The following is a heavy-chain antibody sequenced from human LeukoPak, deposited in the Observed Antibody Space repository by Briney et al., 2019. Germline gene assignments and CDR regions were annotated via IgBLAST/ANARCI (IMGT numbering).Heavy chain of an antibody. Sequence: ASVKVSCKASGYTFTSYGISWVRQATGQGLEWMGWMNPNSGNTGYAQKFQGRVTITRNTSISTAYMELSSLRSEDTAVYYCARGLSHSRHDFWSGNEKGGSSDYWGQGTLVTVSS. J-gene: IGHJ4*02. V-gene: IGHV1-8*03. CDR1: GYTFTSYG. CDR3: ARGLSHSRHDFWSGNEKGGSSDY. CDR2: MNPNSGNT. D-gene: IGHD3-3*01.